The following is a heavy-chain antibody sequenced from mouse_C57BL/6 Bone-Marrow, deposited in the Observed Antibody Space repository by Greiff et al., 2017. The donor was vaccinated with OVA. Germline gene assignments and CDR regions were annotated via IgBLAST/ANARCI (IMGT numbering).Heavy chain of an antibody. J-gene: IGHJ3*01. V-gene: IGHV1-5*01. Sequence: VQLQQSGTVLARPGASVKMSCKTSGYTFTSYWMHWVKQRPGQGLEWIGAIYPGNSDTSYNQKFKGKAKLTAVTSASTAYMELSSLTNEDSAVYYGTRGGDYYGSSQAWFAYWGQGTLVTVSA. CDR1: GYTFTSYW. D-gene: IGHD1-1*01. CDR3: TRGGDYYGSSQAWFAY. CDR2: IYPGNSDT.